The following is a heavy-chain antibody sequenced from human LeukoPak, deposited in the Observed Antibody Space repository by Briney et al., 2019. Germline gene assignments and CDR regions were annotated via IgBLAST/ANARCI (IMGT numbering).Heavy chain of an antibody. J-gene: IGHJ4*02. CDR1: GGSISSYY. Sequence: PSETLSLTCTVSGGSISSYYWSWIRQPPGKGLEWIGYIYYSGSTNYNPSLKSRVTISVDTSKNQFSLKLSSVTAADTAVYYCARVIDPYYFDYWGQGTLVTVSS. CDR2: IYYSGST. V-gene: IGHV4-59*01. D-gene: IGHD2-21*01. CDR3: ARVIDPYYFDY.